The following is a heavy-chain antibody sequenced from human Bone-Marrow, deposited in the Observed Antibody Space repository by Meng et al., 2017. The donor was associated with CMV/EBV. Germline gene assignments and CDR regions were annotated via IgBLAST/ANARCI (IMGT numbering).Heavy chain of an antibody. Sequence: SEPLSLTCTVSGGSISSSSYYWSWIRQPPGKGLEWIGYIYYSGNTYYNPSLKSRITISVDASKNQFSLKLSSVTAADTAVYYCVRDLWGYGVAYWGQGTLVTVSS. J-gene: IGHJ4*02. V-gene: IGHV4-30-4*08. CDR2: IYYSGNT. CDR3: VRDLWGYGVAY. D-gene: IGHD3-3*01. CDR1: GGSISSSSYY.